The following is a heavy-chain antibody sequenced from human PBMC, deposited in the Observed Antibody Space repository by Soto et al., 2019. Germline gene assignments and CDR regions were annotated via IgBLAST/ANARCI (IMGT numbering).Heavy chain of an antibody. D-gene: IGHD4-17*01. V-gene: IGHV3-7*01. Sequence: GGSLRLSCAASGFTFSSYWMSWVRQAPGKGLEWVANIKQDGSEKYYVDSVKGRFTISRDNAKNSLYLQMNSLRAEDTAVYYCARVDVYGDYLNYYYYYYMDVWGKGTTVTVSS. CDR1: GFTFSSYW. CDR2: IKQDGSEK. J-gene: IGHJ6*03. CDR3: ARVDVYGDYLNYYYYYYMDV.